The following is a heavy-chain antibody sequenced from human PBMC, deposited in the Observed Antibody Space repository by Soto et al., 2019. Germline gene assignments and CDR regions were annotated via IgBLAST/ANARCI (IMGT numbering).Heavy chain of an antibody. CDR1: GGSISSSSYY. Sequence: SETLSLTCTVSGGSISSSSYYWGWIRQPPGKGLEWIGSIYYSGSTYYNPSLKSRVTISVDTSKNQFSLKLSSVTAADTAVYYCARLDCSSTSCYVGGWFDPWGQGTLVTVSS. CDR3: ARLDCSSTSCYVGGWFDP. J-gene: IGHJ5*02. V-gene: IGHV4-39*01. CDR2: IYYSGST. D-gene: IGHD2-2*01.